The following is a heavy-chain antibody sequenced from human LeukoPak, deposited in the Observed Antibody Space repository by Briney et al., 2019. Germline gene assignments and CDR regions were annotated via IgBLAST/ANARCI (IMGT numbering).Heavy chain of an antibody. CDR3: AGSRVPYGLDV. J-gene: IGHJ6*04. Sequence: SGTLSLTCVVSGGSISSNWWSWVRQPPGKGLEWIGEIYHSGSTNYNPSLKSRVTMSVDNPKNEFFLKLSSVTAADTAVYYCAGSRVPYGLDVWGKGTTVTVPS. CDR2: IYHSGST. D-gene: IGHD1-26*01. CDR1: GGSISSNW. V-gene: IGHV4-4*02.